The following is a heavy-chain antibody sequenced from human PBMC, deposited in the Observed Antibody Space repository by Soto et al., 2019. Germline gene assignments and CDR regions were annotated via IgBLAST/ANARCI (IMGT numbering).Heavy chain of an antibody. CDR1: GESISSGGYY. CDR3: ARASSSSSAAYY. Sequence: QVQLQESGPGLVKASQTLSLICNVSGESISSGGYYWSWIRHHPGKGLEWIGYIYDSESAYYNPSLKSRVTISMDTSKNHFAMKLSSVTAADTAVYYCARASSSSSAAYYWGQGTLVTVSS. CDR2: IYDSESA. V-gene: IGHV4-31*03. J-gene: IGHJ4*02. D-gene: IGHD6-6*01.